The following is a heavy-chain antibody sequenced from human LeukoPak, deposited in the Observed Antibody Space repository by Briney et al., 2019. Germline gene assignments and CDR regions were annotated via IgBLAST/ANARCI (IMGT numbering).Heavy chain of an antibody. CDR3: AREPRRPAYNWFDP. D-gene: IGHD2-15*01. CDR1: GYTFTGYY. CDR2: IIPIFGTA. V-gene: IGHV1-69*06. J-gene: IGHJ5*02. Sequence: ASVKVSCKASGYTFTGYYMHWVRQAPGQGLEWMGGIIPIFGTANYAQKFQGRVTITADKSTSTAYMELSSLRSEDTAVYYCAREPRRPAYNWFDPWGQGTLVTVSS.